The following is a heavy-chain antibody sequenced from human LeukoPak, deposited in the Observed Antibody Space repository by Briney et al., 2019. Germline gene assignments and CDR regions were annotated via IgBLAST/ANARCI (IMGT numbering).Heavy chain of an antibody. V-gene: IGHV1-8*03. CDR2: MIPNSGNT. CDR1: GYTFTGNY. D-gene: IGHD4-23*01. CDR3: ARGDGNSGLDY. Sequence: ASVKVSCKASGYTFTGNYMHWVRQAPGQGLEWMGRMIPNSGNTVYAQKFQGRITITRNTSISIVYMELSSLRSEDTAMYYCARGDGNSGLDYWGQGTLVTVSS. J-gene: IGHJ4*02.